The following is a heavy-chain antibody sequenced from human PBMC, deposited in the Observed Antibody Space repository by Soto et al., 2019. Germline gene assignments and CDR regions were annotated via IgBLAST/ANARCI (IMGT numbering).Heavy chain of an antibody. J-gene: IGHJ5*02. CDR1: GYTFTSYD. V-gene: IGHV1-8*01. D-gene: IGHD4-4*01. Sequence: QVQLVQSGAEVKKPGASVKVSCKASGYTFTSYDINWVRQATGQGLEWMGWMNPKSGNTGYAQKLQGRVTMTRNTSISTAYMELSSLRSEDTAVYYCARIPVPRIRRGFDPWGQGTLVTVSS. CDR3: ARIPVPRIRRGFDP. CDR2: MNPKSGNT.